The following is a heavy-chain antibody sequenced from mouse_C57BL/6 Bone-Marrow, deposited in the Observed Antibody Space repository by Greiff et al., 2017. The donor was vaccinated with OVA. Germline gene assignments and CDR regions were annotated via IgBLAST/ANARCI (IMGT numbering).Heavy chain of an antibody. CDR2: INPNYGTT. D-gene: IGHD3-2*02. J-gene: IGHJ2*01. CDR1: GYSFTDYN. Sequence: EVKLVESGPELVKPGASVKISCKASGYSFTDYNMNWVKQSNGKSLEWIGVINPNYGTTSYNQKFKGKATLTVDQSSSTAYMQLNSLTSEDSAVYYCARGGAQAGVFDYWGQGTTLTVSS. V-gene: IGHV1-39*01. CDR3: ARGGAQAGVFDY.